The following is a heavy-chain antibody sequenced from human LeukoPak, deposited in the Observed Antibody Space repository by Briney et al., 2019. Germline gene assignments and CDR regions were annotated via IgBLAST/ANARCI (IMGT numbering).Heavy chain of an antibody. CDR2: IYYSGST. Sequence: TSETLSLTCTVSGGSISSYYWSWIRQPPGKGLEWIGYIYYSGSTNYNPSLKSRVTISVDTSKNQFSLKLSSVTAADTAVYYCARTDQVLRYFDWPSSFDYWGQGTLVTVSS. CDR3: ARTDQVLRYFDWPSSFDY. D-gene: IGHD3-9*01. CDR1: GGSISSYY. J-gene: IGHJ4*02. V-gene: IGHV4-59*01.